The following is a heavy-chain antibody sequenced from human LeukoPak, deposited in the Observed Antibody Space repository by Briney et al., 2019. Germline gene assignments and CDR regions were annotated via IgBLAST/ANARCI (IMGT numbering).Heavy chain of an antibody. Sequence: SVKVSCKASGFTFTSSAVQWVRQARGQRLEWIGWIVVGSGNTNYAQKFQERVTITRDMSTSTAYMELSSLRSEDTAIYYCNRPRGDYYYKYYMDVWGKGTTVTVSS. D-gene: IGHD3-16*01. CDR2: IVVGSGNT. CDR1: GFTFTSSA. V-gene: IGHV1-58*01. J-gene: IGHJ6*03. CDR3: NRPRGDYYYKYYMDV.